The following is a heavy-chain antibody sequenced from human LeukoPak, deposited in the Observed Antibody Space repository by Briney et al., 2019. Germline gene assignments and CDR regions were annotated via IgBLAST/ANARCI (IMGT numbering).Heavy chain of an antibody. V-gene: IGHV3-23*01. CDR1: GFTFSSYA. CDR3: TRRGVDFPYYFDY. D-gene: IGHD3-3*01. CDR2: TSGSGGSA. J-gene: IGHJ4*02. Sequence: GGSLRLSCAASGFTFSSYAMSWVRQAPGKGLEWVSATSGSGGSASYAGSVKGRFTISRDNSKNTLYLQMNTLRAEDTAVYYCTRRGVDFPYYFDYWGQGTLVTVSS.